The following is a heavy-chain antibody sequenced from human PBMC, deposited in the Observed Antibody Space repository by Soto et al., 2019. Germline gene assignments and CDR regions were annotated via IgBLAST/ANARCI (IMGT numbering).Heavy chain of an antibody. D-gene: IGHD2-2*01. CDR3: ARACSSNSCYDVFDY. CDR1: GGSISSYY. Sequence: LSLTCTVSGGSISSYYWSWIRQPAGKGLEWIGRIYTSGSTNYNPSLKSRVTMSVDTSKNQFSLKLSSVTAADTAVYYCARACSSNSCYDVFDYWGQGTLVTVS. V-gene: IGHV4-4*07. CDR2: IYTSGST. J-gene: IGHJ4*02.